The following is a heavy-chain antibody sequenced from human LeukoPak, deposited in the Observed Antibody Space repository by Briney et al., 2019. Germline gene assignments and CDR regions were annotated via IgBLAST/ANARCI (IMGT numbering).Heavy chain of an antibody. V-gene: IGHV4-34*01. D-gene: IGHD3-3*01. CDR2: INHSGST. CDR1: GGSFSGYY. Sequence: PSETLSLTCAVYGGSFSGYYWSWIRQPPGKGLEWIGEINHSGSTNYNPSLKSRVTISVDTSKNQFSLKLSSVTAADTAVYYCARGRALEWLLKYYYYYSMDVWGKGTTVTVSS. J-gene: IGHJ6*03. CDR3: ARGRALEWLLKYYYYYSMDV.